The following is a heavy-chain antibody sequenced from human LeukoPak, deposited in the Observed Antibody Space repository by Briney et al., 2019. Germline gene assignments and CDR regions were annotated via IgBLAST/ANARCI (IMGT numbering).Heavy chain of an antibody. CDR2: INPNSGVT. CDR3: SREDY. Sequence: RASVKVSCKASGYTFTSYYMHWVRQAPGQGLEWVGWINPNSGVTNYAQKFQGRVSMTSDTSISTVYMELSRLRSDDTAVYYCSREDYWGQGTLVTVSS. CDR1: GYTFTSYY. V-gene: IGHV1-2*02. J-gene: IGHJ4*02.